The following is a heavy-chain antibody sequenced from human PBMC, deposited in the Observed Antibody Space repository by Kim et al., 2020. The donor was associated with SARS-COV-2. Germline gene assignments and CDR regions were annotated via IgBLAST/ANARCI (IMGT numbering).Heavy chain of an antibody. Sequence: RFTISRDDSKNTLYLQMNSLKTEDTAVYYCTTDVVFIGSTYYYDSSGLDYWGQGTLVTVSS. CDR3: TTDVVFIGSTYYYDSSGLDY. V-gene: IGHV3-15*01. D-gene: IGHD3-22*01. J-gene: IGHJ4*02.